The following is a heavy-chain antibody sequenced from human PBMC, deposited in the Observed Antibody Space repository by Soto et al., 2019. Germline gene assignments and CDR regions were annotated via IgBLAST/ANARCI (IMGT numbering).Heavy chain of an antibody. CDR1: GFTFSNYS. V-gene: IGHV3-21*02. Sequence: EVQLVESGGGLVKPGGSLRLSCVGSGFTFSNYSINWVRQAPGKGLEWVSSIGSRSDIYYADSVKDRFTISRDNAKNSVSLQMNSLRAEDTAVYYCAREYTAWPLAYGLDVWGQGTTVTVSS. CDR3: AREYTAWPLAYGLDV. CDR2: IGSRSDI. D-gene: IGHD2-2*02. J-gene: IGHJ6*02.